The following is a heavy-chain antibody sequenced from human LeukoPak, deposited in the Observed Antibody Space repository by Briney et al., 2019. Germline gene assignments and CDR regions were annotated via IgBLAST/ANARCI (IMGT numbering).Heavy chain of an antibody. CDR2: IISNENSA. V-gene: IGHV3-74*01. Sequence: GGSLRLSCAASGFTVSSNYMSWVRQAPGKGLVWVSRIISNENSATYADSVKGRFTISRGNAKNTLYLQMNSLRAEDTAVYYCVRGGIASAFDIWGQGTMVTVSS. CDR1: GFTVSSNY. CDR3: VRGGIASAFDI. D-gene: IGHD6-13*01. J-gene: IGHJ3*02.